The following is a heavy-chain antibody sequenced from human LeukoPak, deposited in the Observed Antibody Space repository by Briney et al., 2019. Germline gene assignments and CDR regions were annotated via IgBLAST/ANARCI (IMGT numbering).Heavy chain of an antibody. V-gene: IGHV3-9*01. CDR1: GFTFDDYA. CDR3: AKDAGLTGTREWDY. Sequence: PGGSLRLSCAASGFTFDDYAMHWVRQAPGKGLEWVSGISWNSGSIGYADSVKGRFTISRDNAKNSLYLQMNSLRAEDTALYYCAKDAGLTGTREWDYWGQGTLVTVSS. D-gene: IGHD3-9*01. J-gene: IGHJ4*02. CDR2: ISWNSGSI.